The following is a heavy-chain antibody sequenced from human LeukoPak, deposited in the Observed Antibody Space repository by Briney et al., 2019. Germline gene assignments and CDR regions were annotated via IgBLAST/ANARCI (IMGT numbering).Heavy chain of an antibody. V-gene: IGHV1-2*02. CDR3: ARDPKNYYCSGGSCYDNWFDP. D-gene: IGHD2-15*01. CDR2: INPNSGGT. Sequence: GASVKVSCKASGYTFTGYYMHWVRQAPGQGLEWMGWINPNSGGTNYAQKFQGRVTITADKSTSTAYMELSSLRSEDTAVYYCARDPKNYYCSGGSCYDNWFDPWGQGTLVTVSS. J-gene: IGHJ5*02. CDR1: GYTFTGYY.